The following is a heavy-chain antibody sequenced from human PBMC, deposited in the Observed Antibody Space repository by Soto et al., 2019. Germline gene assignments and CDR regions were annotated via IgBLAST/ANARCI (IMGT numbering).Heavy chain of an antibody. Sequence: GGSLGLSCAASGFTFSVYGMHWVRQAPGKGLEWVALVSYDGSIKYYADSVKGRFTISRDNSKNTLYLQMDSLRVEDTAVYYCAKDGSHLAVAGTSPTSYFYGLAVWGQGTTVTVSS. D-gene: IGHD6-19*01. CDR2: VSYDGSIK. J-gene: IGHJ6*02. CDR3: AKDGSHLAVAGTSPTSYFYGLAV. CDR1: GFTFSVYG. V-gene: IGHV3-30*18.